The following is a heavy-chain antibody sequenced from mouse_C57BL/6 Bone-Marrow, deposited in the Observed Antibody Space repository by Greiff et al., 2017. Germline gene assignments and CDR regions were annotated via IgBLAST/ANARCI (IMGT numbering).Heavy chain of an antibody. Sequence: QVQLQQSGAELARPGASVKLSCKASGYTFTSYGISWVKQRTGQGLEWIGEIYPRSGNTYYNEKFKGKATLTADKSSSTAYMEIRSLTSEDSAVYFCARGGYYAFSYYFDYWGQGTTLTVSS. J-gene: IGHJ2*01. CDR1: GYTFTSYG. D-gene: IGHD1-1*01. CDR2: IYPRSGNT. CDR3: ARGGYYAFSYYFDY. V-gene: IGHV1-81*01.